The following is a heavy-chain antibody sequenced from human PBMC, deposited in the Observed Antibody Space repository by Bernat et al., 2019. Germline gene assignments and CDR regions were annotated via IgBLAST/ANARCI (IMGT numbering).Heavy chain of an antibody. CDR3: ARGAASGWYFDY. CDR2: ISSSSSYI. J-gene: IGHJ4*02. D-gene: IGHD6-19*01. V-gene: IGHV3-21*01. Sequence: EVQLVESGGGLVKPGGSLRLSCAASGFTFSSYSMNWVRQAPGKGLEWVSSISSSSSYIYYADSVKGRFTISRDNAKNSLYLQMNSLRAEDTAVYYWARGAASGWYFDYWGQGTLVTVSS. CDR1: GFTFSSYS.